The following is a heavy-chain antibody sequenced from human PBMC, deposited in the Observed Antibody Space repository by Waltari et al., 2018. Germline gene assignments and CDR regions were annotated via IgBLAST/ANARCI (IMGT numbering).Heavy chain of an antibody. CDR3: ARENHYYDSSGYSYAFDI. V-gene: IGHV3-21*01. D-gene: IGHD3-22*01. J-gene: IGHJ3*02. CDR1: GFTFSSYS. Sequence: EVQLVESGGDLVKPGGSLRLSCAASGFTFSSYSMNWVRQAPGKGLEWVSSISSSSSYIYYADSVKGRFTISRDNAKNSLYLQMNSLRAEDTAVYYCARENHYYDSSGYSYAFDIWGQGTMVTVSS. CDR2: ISSSSSYI.